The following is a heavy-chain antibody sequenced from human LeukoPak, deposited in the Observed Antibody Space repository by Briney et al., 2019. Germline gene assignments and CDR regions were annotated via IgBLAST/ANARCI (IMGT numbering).Heavy chain of an antibody. J-gene: IGHJ3*02. CDR2: IYYSGST. D-gene: IGHD6-19*01. Sequence: SETLFLTCTVSGGSISSYYWSWIRQPPGKGLEWIGYIYYSGSTNYNPSLKSRVTISVDTSKNQFSLKLSSVTAADTAVYYCARDRRASSSGWFHDAFDIWGQGTMVTVSS. CDR1: GGSISSYY. V-gene: IGHV4-59*01. CDR3: ARDRRASSSGWFHDAFDI.